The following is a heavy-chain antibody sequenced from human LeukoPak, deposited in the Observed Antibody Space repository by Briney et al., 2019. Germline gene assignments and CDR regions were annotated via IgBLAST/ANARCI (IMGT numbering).Heavy chain of an antibody. CDR1: GFTFSSCA. CDR2: ISATGGST. D-gene: IGHD3-10*01. V-gene: IGHV3-23*01. J-gene: IGHJ3*02. CDR3: AKDPIPFSTMVRGVCPVAFDI. Sequence: PGGSLRLSCAASGFTFSSCAMSWVRQAPGKGLEWVSGISATGGSTYYADSVKGRFTISRDNSNNTLFLQMNSLRAEDTAVFYCAKDPIPFSTMVRGVCPVAFDIRGQGTLVAVSS.